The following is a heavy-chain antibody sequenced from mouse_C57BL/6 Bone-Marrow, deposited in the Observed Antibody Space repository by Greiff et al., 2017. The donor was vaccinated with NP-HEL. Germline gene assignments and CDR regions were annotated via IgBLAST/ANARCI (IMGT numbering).Heavy chain of an antibody. Sequence: QVQLQQSGAELMKPGASVKLSCKATGYTFTGYWIEWVKQRPGHGLEWIGEILPGSGSTNYNEKFKGKATFTADNSSNTAYMQLSSLTTEDSAIYYCARSAGYYSNPYWYFDVWGTGTTVTVSS. CDR2: ILPGSGST. D-gene: IGHD2-5*01. J-gene: IGHJ1*03. V-gene: IGHV1-9*01. CDR3: ARSAGYYSNPYWYFDV. CDR1: GYTFTGYW.